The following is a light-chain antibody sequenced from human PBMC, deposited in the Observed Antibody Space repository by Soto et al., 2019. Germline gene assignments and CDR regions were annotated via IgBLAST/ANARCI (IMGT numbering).Light chain of an antibody. CDR3: QHYNSYSEA. Sequence: DIQMTQSASTLSATVEDRVTITCRASQTISSWLAWYQQKPGKAPKLLIYKASTLKSGVPSRFSGSGSGTEFTLTISSLQPDDFATYYCQHYNSYSEAFGQGTKVDIK. CDR2: KAS. CDR1: QTISSW. J-gene: IGKJ1*01. V-gene: IGKV1-5*03.